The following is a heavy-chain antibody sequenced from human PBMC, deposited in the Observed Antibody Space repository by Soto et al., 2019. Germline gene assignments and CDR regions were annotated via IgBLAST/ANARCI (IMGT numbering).Heavy chain of an antibody. V-gene: IGHV3-23*01. CDR1: GFTFSNYA. CDR2: ISGSGGST. CDR3: AKSPAAIVPPHWFDP. D-gene: IGHD2-2*01. J-gene: IGHJ5*02. Sequence: PGGSLRLSCAASGFTFSNYAMSWVRQAPGKGLEWVSAISGSGGSTYNADSVKGRFTISRDNSNNTVYLQMNRLRAEDTAVYYCAKSPAAIVPPHWFDPWGQGTLVTVSS.